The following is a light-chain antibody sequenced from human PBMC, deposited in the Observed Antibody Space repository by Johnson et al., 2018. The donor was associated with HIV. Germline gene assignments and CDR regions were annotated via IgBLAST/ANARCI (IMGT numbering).Light chain of an antibody. CDR1: SSNIGNSY. CDR2: ENN. Sequence: QAVLTQPPSVSAAPGQKVTISCSGSSSNIGNSYVSWYQQLPGTAPKLLICENNKRPSGIPDRFSGSKSGTSATLGITGLQTGDEADYYCGAWDSSMSAHFVFGTGTKVTVL. V-gene: IGLV1-51*02. CDR3: GAWDSSMSAHFV. J-gene: IGLJ1*01.